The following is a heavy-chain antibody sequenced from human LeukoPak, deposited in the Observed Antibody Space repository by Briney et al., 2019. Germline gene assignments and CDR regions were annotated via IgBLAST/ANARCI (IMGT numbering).Heavy chain of an antibody. V-gene: IGHV3-48*03. CDR2: ISSSGSTI. J-gene: IGHJ4*02. CDR1: GFTFSDYE. CDR3: ARQATNSPVDY. D-gene: IGHD2/OR15-2a*01. Sequence: GGSLRLSCAASGFTFSDYEMNWVRQAPGKGLEWVSYISSSGSTIYYADSVKGRFTISRDNAKNSLYLQMNSLRAEDTTVYYCARQATNSPVDYLGQGTLVTVSS.